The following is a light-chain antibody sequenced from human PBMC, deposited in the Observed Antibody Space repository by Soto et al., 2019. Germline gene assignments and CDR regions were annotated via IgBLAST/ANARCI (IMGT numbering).Light chain of an antibody. V-gene: IGKV3-20*01. CDR2: NTS. J-gene: IGKJ3*01. CDR3: QHYGGSFI. CDR1: QSINSKS. Sequence: EIVLTQSPGTLSLSPGEGATVSCRVSQSINSKSLVWYQRKFGQAPRLLIYNTSSRATGIPDRFSGSGSGTDFTLSISRLEPEDFAVYYCQHYGGSFIFGPGTKGDFK.